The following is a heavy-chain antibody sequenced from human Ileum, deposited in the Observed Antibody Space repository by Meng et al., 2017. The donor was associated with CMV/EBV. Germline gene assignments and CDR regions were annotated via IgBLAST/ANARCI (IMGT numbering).Heavy chain of an antibody. Sequence: EPGPGLVKPAETLSLTGTVSGGARSSYYWSWIRQPAGKGLEWIGRIYTSGSSNYNSSLKSRVTMSVDTSKNQFSMKLNSVTAADTAVYYCAREGPTDWGRALDYWGQGTLVTVSS. V-gene: IGHV4-4*07. D-gene: IGHD7-27*01. J-gene: IGHJ4*02. CDR1: GGARSSYY. CDR2: IYTSGSS. CDR3: AREGPTDWGRALDY.